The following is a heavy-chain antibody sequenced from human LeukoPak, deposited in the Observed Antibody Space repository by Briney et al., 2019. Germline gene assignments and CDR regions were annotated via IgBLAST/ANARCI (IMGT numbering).Heavy chain of an antibody. Sequence: SETLSLTCTVSGGSISSGSYYWRWIRQPAGKGLEWIGRIYTSGSTNYNPSLKSRVTISVDTSKNQFSLKLSSVTAADTAVYYCASGYCSSTSCHPPYYGMDVWGQGTTVTVSS. J-gene: IGHJ6*02. CDR3: ASGYCSSTSCHPPYYGMDV. CDR1: GGSISSGSYY. V-gene: IGHV4-61*02. CDR2: IYTSGST. D-gene: IGHD2-2*01.